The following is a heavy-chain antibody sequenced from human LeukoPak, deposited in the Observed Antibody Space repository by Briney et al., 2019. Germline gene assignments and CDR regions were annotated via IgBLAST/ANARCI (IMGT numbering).Heavy chain of an antibody. J-gene: IGHJ4*02. CDR1: GNTFTGYY. CDR3: ARVAWGTRGRYYDSSGGSFDY. D-gene: IGHD3-22*01. CDR2: INPNSGGT. Sequence: ASVKGSCKASGNTFTGYYMHWVRQAPGQGLELMGLINPNSGGTNYAQKFQGRVTMTRDTSISTAYMELSRLRSDDTAVYYCARVAWGTRGRYYDSSGGSFDYWGQGTLVTVSS. V-gene: IGHV1-2*02.